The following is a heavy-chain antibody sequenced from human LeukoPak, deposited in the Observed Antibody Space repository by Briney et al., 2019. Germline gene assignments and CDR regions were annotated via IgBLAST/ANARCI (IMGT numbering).Heavy chain of an antibody. Sequence: PSETLSLTCTVSGGSVSSGGYYWSWIRQPPGKGLEWFGYIYYSGSTNYNPSLKSRVTISVDTSKNQFSLKLSSVTAADTAVYYCASGLNSLLWFGESPTSFDYWGQGTLVTVSS. CDR2: IYYSGST. J-gene: IGHJ4*02. V-gene: IGHV4-61*08. CDR1: GGSVSSGGYY. D-gene: IGHD3-10*01. CDR3: ASGLNSLLWFGESPTSFDY.